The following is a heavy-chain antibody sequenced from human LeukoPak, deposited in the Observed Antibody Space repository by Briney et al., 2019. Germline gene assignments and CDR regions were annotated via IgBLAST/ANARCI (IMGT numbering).Heavy chain of an antibody. D-gene: IGHD4-17*01. CDR3: ARAGGLRGAFDI. J-gene: IGHJ3*02. V-gene: IGHV3-20*04. Sequence: GGSLRLSCAASGFTFDDYGMSWVRHAPGKGLEWDSGINWNGGRTVYADCVKGRFNISRDNAKNSLYLQMNSLRAEDTAFYYCARAGGLRGAFDIWGQGTMVTVSS. CDR2: INWNGGRT. CDR1: GFTFDDYG.